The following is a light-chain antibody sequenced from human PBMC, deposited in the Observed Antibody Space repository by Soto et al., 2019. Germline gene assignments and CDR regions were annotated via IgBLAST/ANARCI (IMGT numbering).Light chain of an antibody. CDR3: LQYDTSPPLI. CDR1: QSVSTNY. J-gene: IGKJ4*01. V-gene: IGKV3-20*01. Sequence: EIVLTQSPGTLSLSPGDRATLSCRASQSVSTNYLAWYQQKSGQAPRLLLYGASSRAIGIPDRFSGSGSGTDFTLTISRLEPEDFAVYYCLQYDTSPPLIFGGGTKVEIK. CDR2: GAS.